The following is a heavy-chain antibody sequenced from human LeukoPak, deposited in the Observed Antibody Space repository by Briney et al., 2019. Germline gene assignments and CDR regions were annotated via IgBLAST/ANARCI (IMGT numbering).Heavy chain of an antibody. V-gene: IGHV3-48*02. CDR1: GFTFSSYS. J-gene: IGHJ4*02. D-gene: IGHD6-19*01. CDR2: ISSGSSTI. CDR3: ARGKVGYSNGWSAADY. Sequence: PGGSLGLSCAASGFTFSSYSMNWVRQAPGKGLEWVSYISSGSSTIYYTDSLKGRFTISRDNAKNSLYLQMNSLRDEDTAVYYCARGKVGYSNGWSAADYWGQGTLVTVSS.